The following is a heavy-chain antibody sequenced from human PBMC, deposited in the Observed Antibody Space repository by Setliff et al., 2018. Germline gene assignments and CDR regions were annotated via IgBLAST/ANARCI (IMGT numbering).Heavy chain of an antibody. V-gene: IGHV4-59*01. D-gene: IGHD5-12*01. CDR1: GGSISGYY. CDR3: ARGGYNGYAVFDD. Sequence: NPSETLSLTCTVSGGSISGYYWSWIRQPPGKGLEWIGNIYYTGSPSYSPSLRSRGTISVDTSKNKFSLSLSSVTAADTAAYYCARGGYNGYAVFDDWGQGALVTVSS. CDR2: IYYTGSP. J-gene: IGHJ4*02.